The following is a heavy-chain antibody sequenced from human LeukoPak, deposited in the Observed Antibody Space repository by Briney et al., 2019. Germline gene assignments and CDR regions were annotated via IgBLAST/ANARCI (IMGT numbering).Heavy chain of an antibody. J-gene: IGHJ5*02. CDR3: ARGPGCSSTSRYNWFDP. D-gene: IGHD2-2*01. CDR2: IYHSGST. Sequence: SETLSLTCAVFDYSISSGYYWGWIRQPPGKGLEWIGSIYHSGSTYYNPSLKSRVTISVDTSKNQFSLKLRFVTAADTAVYYCARGPGCSSTSRYNWFDPWGQGTLVTVSS. V-gene: IGHV4-38-2*01. CDR1: DYSISSGYY.